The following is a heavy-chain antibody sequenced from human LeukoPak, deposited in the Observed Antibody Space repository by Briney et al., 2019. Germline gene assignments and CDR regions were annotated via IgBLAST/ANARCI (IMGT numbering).Heavy chain of an antibody. CDR1: GFTFSSYW. CDR3: AKARIAAAGRYFDY. D-gene: IGHD6-13*01. J-gene: IGHJ4*02. V-gene: IGHV3-7*03. CDR2: IKQDGSEK. Sequence: GGSLRLSCAASGFTFSSYWMSWVRQAPGKGLEWVANIKQDGSEKYYVDSVKGRFTISRDNAKNSLYLQMNSLRAEDTAVYYCAKARIAAAGRYFDYWGQGTLVTVSS.